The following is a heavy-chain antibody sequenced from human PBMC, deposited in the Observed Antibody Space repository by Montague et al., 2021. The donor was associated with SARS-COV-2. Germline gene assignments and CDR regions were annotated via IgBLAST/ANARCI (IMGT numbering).Heavy chain of an antibody. CDR1: GGSISNYY. V-gene: IGHV4-4*07. CDR3: ARFPTSYYYDSKAAPATPDAFDI. Sequence: SETLSLTCTVSGGSISNYYWSWIRQPAGKGLEWIGRIYASGSTNYNPSLKSRVTMSVDTSKNQFSLKLSSVTAADTAVYYCARFPTSYYYDSKAAPATPDAFDIWGQGTMVTVSS. J-gene: IGHJ3*02. D-gene: IGHD3-22*01. CDR2: IYASGST.